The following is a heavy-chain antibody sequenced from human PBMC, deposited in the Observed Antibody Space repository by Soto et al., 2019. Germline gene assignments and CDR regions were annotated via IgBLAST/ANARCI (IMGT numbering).Heavy chain of an antibody. V-gene: IGHV3-48*02. CDR2: ISSSSSTI. CDR1: GFTFSSYS. D-gene: IGHD3-22*01. Sequence: GGSLRLSCAASGFTFSSYSMNWVRQAPGKGLEWVSYISSSSSTIYYADSVKGRFTISRDNAKNSLYLQMNSLRDEDTAVYYCARDLITMIASHAFDIWGQGTMVTVSS. J-gene: IGHJ3*02. CDR3: ARDLITMIASHAFDI.